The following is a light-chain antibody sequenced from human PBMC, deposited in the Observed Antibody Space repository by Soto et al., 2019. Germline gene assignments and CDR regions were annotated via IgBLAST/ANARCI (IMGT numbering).Light chain of an antibody. CDR1: QSVSSNF. CDR2: GAS. V-gene: IGKV3-20*01. J-gene: IGKJ1*01. CDR3: QRIVTHPRT. Sequence: EIVLTQSPGTLSLSPGERATLSCKASQSVSSNFLAWYQRKPGQAPRLLIYGASYRATDIPYRFSGSGSGPDFTSTITSLNQEDFAGNYVQRIVTHPRTFGQGTKLKI.